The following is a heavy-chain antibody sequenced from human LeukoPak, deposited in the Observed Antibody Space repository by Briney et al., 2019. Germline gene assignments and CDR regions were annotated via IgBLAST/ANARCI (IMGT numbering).Heavy chain of an antibody. CDR1: GFTFSSYA. Sequence: GGSLRLSCAASGFTFSSYAMHWVRQAPGKGLEWVAVISYDGSNKYYADSVKGRFTISRDNSKNTLYLQMNSLRAEDTAVYYCAKSLIYYYGSGSYSGPYWYFDLWGRGTLVTVSS. CDR2: ISYDGSNK. D-gene: IGHD3-10*01. J-gene: IGHJ2*01. V-gene: IGHV3-30-3*02. CDR3: AKSLIYYYGSGSYSGPYWYFDL.